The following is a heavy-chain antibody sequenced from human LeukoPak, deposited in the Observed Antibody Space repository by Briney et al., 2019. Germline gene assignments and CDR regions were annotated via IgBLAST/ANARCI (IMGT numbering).Heavy chain of an antibody. CDR2: INHSGST. J-gene: IGHJ5*02. V-gene: IGHV4-34*01. Sequence: PSETLSLTCAVYGGSCSGYYWSWIRQPPGKGQEWIGEINHSGSTNYNPSLKSRLTISVDTSKNQFSLKLSSVTAAVTAVYYCASRSSSWLVFWFDPWVQGTLVTVSS. D-gene: IGHD6-13*01. CDR1: GGSCSGYY. CDR3: ASRSSSWLVFWFDP.